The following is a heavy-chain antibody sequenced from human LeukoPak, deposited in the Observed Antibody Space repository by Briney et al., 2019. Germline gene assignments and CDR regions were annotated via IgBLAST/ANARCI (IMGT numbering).Heavy chain of an antibody. D-gene: IGHD6-19*01. CDR1: GFTFSSYA. J-gene: IGHJ6*02. CDR3: AKGPSSGWYPGYYYCGMDV. CDR2: ISGSGGST. V-gene: IGHV3-23*01. Sequence: GGSLRLSCAASGFTFSSYAMSWVRQAPGKGLEWVSAISGSGGSTYYADSVKGRFTISRDNSKNTLYLQMNSLRAEDTAVYYCAKGPSSGWYPGYYYCGMDVWGQGTTVTVSS.